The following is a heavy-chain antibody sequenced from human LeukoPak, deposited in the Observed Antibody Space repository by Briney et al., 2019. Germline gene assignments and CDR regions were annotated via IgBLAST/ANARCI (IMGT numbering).Heavy chain of an antibody. V-gene: IGHV4-34*01. J-gene: IGHJ6*04. Sequence: SETLSLTCAVYGGSFSGYYWSWIRQPPGKGLEWIGEINHSGSTNYNPSLKSRVTISVDTSKNQFSLKLSSVTAADTAVYYYARIGCSGGSCYLNYYYGMDVWGKGTTVTVSS. CDR3: ARIGCSGGSCYLNYYYGMDV. CDR1: GGSFSGYY. D-gene: IGHD2-15*01. CDR2: INHSGST.